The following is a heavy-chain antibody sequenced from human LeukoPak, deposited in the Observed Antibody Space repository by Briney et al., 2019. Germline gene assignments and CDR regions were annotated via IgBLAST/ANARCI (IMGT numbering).Heavy chain of an antibody. CDR1: GYTFTSYY. D-gene: IGHD3-9*01. V-gene: IGHV1-46*01. CDR3: ARSYYDILSGYYDIDY. CDR2: INPSGGST. J-gene: IGHJ4*02. Sequence: ASVKVSCKASGYTFTSYYMHWVRQAPGQGLEWMGIINPSGGSTSYAQKFQGRVTMTTDTSTSTAYMELRSLRSDDTAVYYCARSYYDILSGYYDIDYWGQGTLVTVSS.